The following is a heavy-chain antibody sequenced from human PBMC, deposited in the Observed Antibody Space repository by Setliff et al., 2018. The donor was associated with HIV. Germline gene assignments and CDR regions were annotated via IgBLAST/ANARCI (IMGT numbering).Heavy chain of an antibody. CDR3: ARLRVSSSSQTFDH. J-gene: IGHJ4*02. CDR1: GGSISSQY. D-gene: IGHD6-6*01. V-gene: IGHV4-59*11. CDR2: IYYSGTT. Sequence: LSLTCTVSGGSISSQYWSWIRQPQGKGLEWIGYIYYSGTTHYNPSLKSRVGMSVDTSKNQFSLDLTSVTPADTAVYYCARLRVSSSSQTFDHWGQGILVTVSS.